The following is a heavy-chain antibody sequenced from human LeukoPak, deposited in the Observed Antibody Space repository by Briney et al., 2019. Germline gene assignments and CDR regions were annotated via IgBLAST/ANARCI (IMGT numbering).Heavy chain of an antibody. D-gene: IGHD1/OR15-1a*01. CDR1: GFTFSSYA. CDR3: ARSQTKKLVYFEY. Sequence: PGGSLRLSCAASGFTFSSYAMHWVRQAPGKGLEYVSAISSNGGSTYYANSVKGRFTISRDNSKNTLYLQMGSLRAEDMAVYYCARSQTKKLVYFEYWGQGTLVTVSS. V-gene: IGHV3-64*01. CDR2: ISSNGGST. J-gene: IGHJ4*02.